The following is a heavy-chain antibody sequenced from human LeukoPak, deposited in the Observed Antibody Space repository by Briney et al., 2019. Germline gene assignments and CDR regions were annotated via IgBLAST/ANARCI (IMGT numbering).Heavy chain of an antibody. CDR2: IGGSSSSL. J-gene: IGHJ3*01. CDR1: GFTFSIYS. D-gene: IGHD4-17*01. Sequence: PGGSLRLSCAASGFTFSIYSMNWVRQAPGKGLEWVSSIGGSSSSLYYAESVKGRSTISRDNARNSLYLQMNSLRAEDTAVYYCAKEAGQDYGALDAFDVWGQGTMVTVSS. CDR3: AKEAGQDYGALDAFDV. V-gene: IGHV3-21*01.